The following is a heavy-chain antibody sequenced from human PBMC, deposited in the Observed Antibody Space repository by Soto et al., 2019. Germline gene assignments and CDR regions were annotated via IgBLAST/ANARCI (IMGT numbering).Heavy chain of an antibody. J-gene: IGHJ4*02. CDR2: IYYSGST. V-gene: IGHV4-59*01. CDR3: ARSPNKRLFDY. CDR1: GGSIISYY. D-gene: IGHD3-22*01. Sequence: PSETLSLTCTVSGGSIISYYWSWIRQPPGKGLEWIGYIYYSGSTNYNPSLKSRVTISVDTSKNQFSLKLSSVTAADTAVYYCARSPNKRLFDYWGQGTLVTVSS.